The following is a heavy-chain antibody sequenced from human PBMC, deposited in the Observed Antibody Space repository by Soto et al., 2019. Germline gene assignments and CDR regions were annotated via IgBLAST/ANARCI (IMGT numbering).Heavy chain of an antibody. D-gene: IGHD3-22*01. Sequence: SETLSLTCTVSGGSISSYYWSWIRQPPGKGLEWIGYIYYSGSTNYNPSLKSRVTISVDTSKNQFSLKLSSVTAADTAVYYCAEDYYDSSGSSYWGQGTLVTVSS. CDR1: GGSISSYY. V-gene: IGHV4-59*01. CDR3: AEDYYDSSGSSY. J-gene: IGHJ4*02. CDR2: IYYSGST.